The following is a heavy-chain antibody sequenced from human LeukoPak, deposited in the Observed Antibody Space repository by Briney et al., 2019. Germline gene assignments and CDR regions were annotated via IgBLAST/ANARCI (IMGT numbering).Heavy chain of an antibody. CDR2: IYYSGST. Sequence: SETLSLNCTVSGGSISSGGYYWSWIRQHPGKGLEWIGYIYYSGSTYYNPSLKSRVTISVDTSKNQFSLKLSSVTAADTAVYYCARDLGYYDSSGLAGWFDPWGQGTLVTVSS. CDR3: ARDLGYYDSSGLAGWFDP. J-gene: IGHJ5*02. D-gene: IGHD3-22*01. V-gene: IGHV4-31*03. CDR1: GGSISSGGYY.